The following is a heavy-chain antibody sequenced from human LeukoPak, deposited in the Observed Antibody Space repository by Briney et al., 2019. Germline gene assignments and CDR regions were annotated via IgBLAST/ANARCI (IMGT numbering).Heavy chain of an antibody. CDR1: GFTFSSYG. J-gene: IGHJ4*02. V-gene: IGHV3-74*01. CDR3: ATTGSGSYYDH. D-gene: IGHD1-26*01. Sequence: PGGSLRLSCAASGFTFSSYGMHWVRQAPGKGLEWVSRINDDETVTAYADSVKGRFTISRDNAKNTLFLQMNSLRVDDTAVYYCATTGSGSYYDHWGQGNLVTVSS. CDR2: INDDETVT.